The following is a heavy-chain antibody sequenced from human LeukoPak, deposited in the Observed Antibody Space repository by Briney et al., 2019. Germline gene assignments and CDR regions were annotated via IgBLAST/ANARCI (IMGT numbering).Heavy chain of an antibody. Sequence: AGESLKISCKASGYRFSNYWIGWVRQMPGKGLEWMTIIYPGDFETRYSPSFQGQVTISADKSIGTMYLQWSSLKASDTAMYYCATSRYFDWLPAPGYFDYWGQGTLVTVSS. CDR1: GYRFSNYW. CDR2: IYPGDFET. J-gene: IGHJ4*02. CDR3: ATSRYFDWLPAPGYFDY. V-gene: IGHV5-51*01. D-gene: IGHD3-9*01.